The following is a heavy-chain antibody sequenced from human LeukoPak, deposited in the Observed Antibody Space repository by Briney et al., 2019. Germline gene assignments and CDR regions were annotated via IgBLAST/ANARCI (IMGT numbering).Heavy chain of an antibody. J-gene: IGHJ4*02. CDR2: INTDGTDT. Sequence: PGGSPRLSCAASGFTFSKYWMLWVRQAPGKGLESASRINTDGTDTTYADSVKGRFTVSRDNADNTMFLQMNSVRDEDTAVYYCATKQWLAPPPDSWGQGTPVTVS. CDR3: ATKQWLAPPPDS. D-gene: IGHD6-19*01. V-gene: IGHV3-74*01. CDR1: GFTFSKYW.